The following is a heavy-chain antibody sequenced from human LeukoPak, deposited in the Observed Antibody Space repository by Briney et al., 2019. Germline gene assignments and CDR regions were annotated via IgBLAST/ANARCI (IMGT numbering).Heavy chain of an antibody. CDR2: IYYSGST. Sequence: PSETLSLTCTVSGGSISSYYWSWIRQPPGKGLECIGYIYYSGSTNYNPSLKSRVTISVDTSKNQFSLRLRSVTAADTAVYFCARSLLGGSSAAFVYWGQGSLSTVSS. J-gene: IGHJ4*02. CDR3: ARSLLGGSSAAFVY. CDR1: GGSISSYY. V-gene: IGHV4-59*01. D-gene: IGHD6-19*01.